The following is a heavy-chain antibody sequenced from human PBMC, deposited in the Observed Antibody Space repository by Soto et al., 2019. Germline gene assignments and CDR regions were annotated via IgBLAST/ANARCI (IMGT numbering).Heavy chain of an antibody. J-gene: IGHJ4*01. CDR2: LRSRSDGGAT. Sequence: EVKLVQSGGGSVKPGGSIRLSCAASDFTFGDPPMNWVRQAPGKGLEWVGRLRSRSDGGATDLAAAVKGRFTISRDASTNTLSLQMDYLKTEDTAVYYCIAGRITEGAQPFDYWGQGTLVTVSS. CDR1: DFTFGDPP. CDR3: IAGRITEGAQPFDY. D-gene: IGHD1-1*01. V-gene: IGHV3-15*07.